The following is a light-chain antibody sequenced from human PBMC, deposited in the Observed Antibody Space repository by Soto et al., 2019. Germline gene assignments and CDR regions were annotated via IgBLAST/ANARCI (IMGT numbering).Light chain of an antibody. CDR1: QSVSSSY. V-gene: IGKV3-20*01. Sequence: ENVLTQSPGTLSLSPGERATLSCRASQSVSSSYLTWYQQKPGQAPRLLIYGASSRATDIPDRFSGSGSGIDFTLTISRLEPEDFAVYYCQQYDSSPVTFGQGTKLEMK. J-gene: IGKJ2*01. CDR3: QQYDSSPVT. CDR2: GAS.